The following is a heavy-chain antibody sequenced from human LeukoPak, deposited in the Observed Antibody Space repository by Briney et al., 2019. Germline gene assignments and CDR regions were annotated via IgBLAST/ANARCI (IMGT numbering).Heavy chain of an antibody. V-gene: IGHV4-61*02. CDR3: ASGWTSQGWFDP. Sequence: SQTLSLTCTVSGGSISSGSYYWSWIRQPAGKGLEWIGRIYTSGSTNYNPSLKSRFTISVDTSKNQFSLKLSSVTAADTAVYYCASGWTSQGWFDPWGQGTLVTVSS. J-gene: IGHJ5*02. CDR1: GGSISSGSYY. D-gene: IGHD3/OR15-3a*01. CDR2: IYTSGST.